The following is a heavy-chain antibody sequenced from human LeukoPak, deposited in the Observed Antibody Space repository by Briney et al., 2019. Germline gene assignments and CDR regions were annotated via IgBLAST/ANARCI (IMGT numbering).Heavy chain of an antibody. CDR2: ISSSSSYI. Sequence: KSGGSLRLSCAASGFTFSSYSMNWVRQAPGKGLEWVSSISSSSSYIYYADSVKGRFTISRDNAKNSLYLQMNSLRAEDTAVYYCAKGGYAYCSGGSCYGFSRYYYYMDVWGKGTTVTISS. CDR1: GFTFSSYS. CDR3: AKGGYAYCSGGSCYGFSRYYYYMDV. D-gene: IGHD2-15*01. J-gene: IGHJ6*03. V-gene: IGHV3-21*04.